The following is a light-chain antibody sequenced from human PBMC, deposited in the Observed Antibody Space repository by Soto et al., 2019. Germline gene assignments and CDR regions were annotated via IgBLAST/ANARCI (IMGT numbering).Light chain of an antibody. CDR2: GDN. Sequence: QTVVTQPPSVSGAPGQRVTISCTGSSSNIGAPYDVHWYQQLPGTPPKLLIYGDNNRPSGVPDRFSGSKSGTSASLAITGLQAEDEADYYCQSYDSRLSGSVVFGGGTKVTVL. CDR1: SSNIGAPYD. CDR3: QSYDSRLSGSVV. J-gene: IGLJ2*01. V-gene: IGLV1-40*01.